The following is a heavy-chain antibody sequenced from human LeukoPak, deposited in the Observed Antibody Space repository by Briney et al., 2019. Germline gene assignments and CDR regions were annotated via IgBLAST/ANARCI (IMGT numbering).Heavy chain of an antibody. J-gene: IGHJ3*01. V-gene: IGHV3-74*01. CDR2: TDHDGGDT. CDR3: ARGGSQHVFDL. CDR1: AFIFRSYW. Sequence: PGGCLRLSFVASAFIFRSYWIHSLRQAPGEGPVWISRTDHDGGDTLYAESVKGRFTISRDSAKNTLYQQMNTLRVEDTAVYYCARGGSQHVFDLWGRGTGVSVSS.